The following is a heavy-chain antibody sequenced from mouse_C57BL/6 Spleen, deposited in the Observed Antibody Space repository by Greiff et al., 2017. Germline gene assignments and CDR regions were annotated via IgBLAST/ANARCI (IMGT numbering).Heavy chain of an antibody. J-gene: IGHJ2*01. CDR2: INPNNGGT. CDR3: ARYDGYPDY. Sequence: EVQLQQSGPELVKPGASVKISCKASGYTFTDYYMNWVKQSHGKSLEWIGDINPNNGGTSYNQKFKGKATLTVYKSSSTAHMERRSLTSEDSAVYYCARYDGYPDYWGQGTTLTVAS. CDR1: GYTFTDYY. V-gene: IGHV1-26*01. D-gene: IGHD2-3*01.